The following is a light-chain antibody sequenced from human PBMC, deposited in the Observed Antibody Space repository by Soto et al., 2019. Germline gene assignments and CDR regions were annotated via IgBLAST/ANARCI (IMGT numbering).Light chain of an antibody. J-gene: IGLJ1*01. Sequence: QSVLTQPASVSASPGQSITISCTGNSSDVGRFNYVSWYQQYPGKAPKLIIYDVVKRPSGISNRFSGSKSGNTASLTISGLQAEDEADYYCTSYATVTTLYVFGTGTKVTVL. CDR2: DVV. CDR1: SSDVGRFNY. CDR3: TSYATVTTLYV. V-gene: IGLV2-14*03.